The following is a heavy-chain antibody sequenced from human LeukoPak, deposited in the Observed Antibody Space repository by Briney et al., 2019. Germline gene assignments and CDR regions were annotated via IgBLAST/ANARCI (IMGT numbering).Heavy chain of an antibody. CDR1: GYTFTGYY. J-gene: IGHJ5*02. CDR3: ARAPGYCSGGSCYSNWFDP. Sequence: ASVKVSCKASGYTFTGYYMHWVRQAPGQGLEWMGWINPNSGGTNYAQKFQGRVTMTRDTSISTAYMELSRLRPDDTAVYYCARAPGYCSGGSCYSNWFDPWGQGTLVTVSS. CDR2: INPNSGGT. V-gene: IGHV1-2*02. D-gene: IGHD2-15*01.